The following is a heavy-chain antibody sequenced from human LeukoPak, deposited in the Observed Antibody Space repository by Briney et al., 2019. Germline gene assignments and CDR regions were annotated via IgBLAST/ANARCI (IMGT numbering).Heavy chain of an antibody. Sequence: PSETLSLTCTVSGGSISSSSYYWGWIRQPPGKGLEWIGSIYYSGSTNYNPSLKSRVTISVDTSKNQFSLKLSSVTAADTAVYYCARWWSGYYTPHYFDYWGQGTLVTVSS. CDR2: IYYSGST. J-gene: IGHJ4*02. CDR1: GGSISSSSYY. CDR3: ARWWSGYYTPHYFDY. V-gene: IGHV4-39*07. D-gene: IGHD3-3*01.